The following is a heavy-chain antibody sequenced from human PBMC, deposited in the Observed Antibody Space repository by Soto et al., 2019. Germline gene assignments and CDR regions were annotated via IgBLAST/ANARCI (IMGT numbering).Heavy chain of an antibody. Sequence: ASVKVSCKASGYTFTRYGISWVRQAPGQGLEWMGWISGYNGDTNYAREFQGRVSMTIDTSTTTAYMELRSLTSDDTAVYYRAKNGQPPYYYYGLDVWGQGTKVTVSS. CDR1: GYTFTRYG. CDR2: ISGYNGDT. D-gene: IGHD2-8*01. J-gene: IGHJ6*02. CDR3: AKNGQPPYYYYGLDV. V-gene: IGHV1-18*01.